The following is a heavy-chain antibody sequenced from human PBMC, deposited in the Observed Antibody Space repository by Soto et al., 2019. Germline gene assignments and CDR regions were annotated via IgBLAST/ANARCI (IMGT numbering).Heavy chain of an antibody. D-gene: IGHD1-26*01. CDR1: GYTFTTYY. J-gene: IGHJ4*02. CDR2: IYTSGGST. CDR3: VRDSHKWEFDY. Sequence: QVQLVQSGAEVKSPGASVQLSCKASGYTFTTYYIHLVRLAPGQGLEWMGRIYTSGGSTTYAQNFQGRVTLHRDTSTSTVYMELSSLRSEDPAVYYCVRDSHKWEFDYWGQGTLVTVSS. V-gene: IGHV1-46*01.